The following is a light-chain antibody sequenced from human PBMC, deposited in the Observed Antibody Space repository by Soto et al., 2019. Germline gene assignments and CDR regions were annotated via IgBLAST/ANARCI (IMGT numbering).Light chain of an antibody. CDR2: GAS. V-gene: IGKV3-20*01. Sequence: EIVLTQSPGTLSLSPGESATLSCRASQSVSSSYLAWYQQKPGQAPRLLIYGASSRATGSPDRFSGSGSGTDFTLTISRLEPEDFAVYYCQQYGSSPLTFGGGTKVELK. CDR1: QSVSSSY. CDR3: QQYGSSPLT. J-gene: IGKJ4*02.